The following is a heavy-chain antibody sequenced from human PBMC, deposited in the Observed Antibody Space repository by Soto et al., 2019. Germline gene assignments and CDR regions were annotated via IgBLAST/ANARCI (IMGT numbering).Heavy chain of an antibody. J-gene: IGHJ5*02. Sequence: EVQLVESGGGLVKPGGSLRLSCAASGFTFSSYSMNWVRQAPGKGLEWVSSISSSTGYIYYADSVKGPFTISRDNAKNSLYLQMNSLRAEDTAVYYCARGAVPAATHNWFDPWGQGTLVTVSS. CDR3: ARGAVPAATHNWFDP. CDR2: ISSSTGYI. CDR1: GFTFSSYS. D-gene: IGHD2-2*01. V-gene: IGHV3-21*01.